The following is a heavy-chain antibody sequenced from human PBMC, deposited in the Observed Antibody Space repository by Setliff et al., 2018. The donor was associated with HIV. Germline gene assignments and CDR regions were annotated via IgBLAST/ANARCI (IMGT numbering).Heavy chain of an antibody. D-gene: IGHD3-22*01. Sequence: ASVKVSCKASGYTFTSYGISWVRQAPGQGLEWMGWISAYNDNTNYAQKLQGRVTMTTDTSTSTAYMELRNLRSDDTAVYYCARGLDSSGVGAFDIWGRGTMVTVSS. CDR2: ISAYNDNT. CDR1: GYTFTSYG. V-gene: IGHV1-18*01. CDR3: ARGLDSSGVGAFDI. J-gene: IGHJ3*02.